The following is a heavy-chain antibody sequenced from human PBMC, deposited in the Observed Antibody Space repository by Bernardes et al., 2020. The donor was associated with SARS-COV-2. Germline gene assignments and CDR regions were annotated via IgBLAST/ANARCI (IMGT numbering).Heavy chain of an antibody. CDR1: GYTFTSYD. V-gene: IGHV1-8*01. Sequence: ASVKVSCKASGYTFTSYDINWVRQATGQGLEWIGWMNPNSGNTGHAQKFQGRVTMTRNTSISTAYMELSSLRSEDTAVYYCARGGKFYSSGWYGYWGQGTLVTVAS. D-gene: IGHD6-19*01. CDR3: ARGGKFYSSGWYGY. J-gene: IGHJ4*02. CDR2: MNPNSGNT.